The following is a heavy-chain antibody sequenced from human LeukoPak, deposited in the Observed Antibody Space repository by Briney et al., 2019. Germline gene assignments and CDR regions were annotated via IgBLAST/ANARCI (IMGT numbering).Heavy chain of an antibody. D-gene: IGHD1-7*01. J-gene: IGHJ6*02. CDR3: ARVGLPHYGMDV. CDR2: IYYSGST. CDR1: GGSISSSSYY. V-gene: IGHV4-39*07. Sequence: SETLSLTCTVSGGSISSSSYYWGWIRQPPGKGLEWIGSIYYSGSTYYNPSLKSRVTISVDRSKNQFSLKLSSVTAADTAVYYCARVGLPHYGMDVWGQGTTVTVSS.